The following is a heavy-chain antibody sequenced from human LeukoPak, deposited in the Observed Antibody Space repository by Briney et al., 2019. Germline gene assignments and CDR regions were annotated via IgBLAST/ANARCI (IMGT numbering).Heavy chain of an antibody. CDR2: IKQDGSGK. J-gene: IGHJ4*02. CDR1: GFTVSNTY. V-gene: IGHV3-7*03. Sequence: GGSLRLSCAASGFTVSNTYMSWVRQAPGKGLEWVAYIKQDGSGKYYVDSVKGRFTISRDNAKNSLYLQMNSLRAEDTAVYYCATYRLLDYWGQGTLVTVSS. CDR3: ATYRLLDY. D-gene: IGHD3-3*01.